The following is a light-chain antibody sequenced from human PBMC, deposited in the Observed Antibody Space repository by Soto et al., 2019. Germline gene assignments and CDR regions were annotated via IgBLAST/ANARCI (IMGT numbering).Light chain of an antibody. Sequence: QSVLTQPASVSGSPGQSITISCTGTSSDVGGYNYVSWYQHHPGNGPKLMIYEVSFRPSGVSNRFSGSKSGNTASLTISGLQTEDEADYFCSSYTSTTTVIFGGGTKVTVL. J-gene: IGLJ2*01. V-gene: IGLV2-14*01. CDR3: SSYTSTTTVI. CDR1: SSDVGGYNY. CDR2: EVS.